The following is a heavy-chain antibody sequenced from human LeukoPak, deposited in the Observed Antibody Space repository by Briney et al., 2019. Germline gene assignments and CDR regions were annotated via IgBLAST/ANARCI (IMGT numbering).Heavy chain of an antibody. J-gene: IGHJ4*02. CDR1: GFTFSSYG. CDR2: IGGSGGST. Sequence: GGSLRLSCAASGFTFSSYGMNWVRQAPGKGLEWVSAIGGSGGSTYYADSVKGRFTISRDNSKNTLYLQMNSLRAEDTAVYYCAKANVFLGFRLTPGVFDYWGQGTLVTVSS. D-gene: IGHD2/OR15-2a*01. V-gene: IGHV3-23*01. CDR3: AKANVFLGFRLTPGVFDY.